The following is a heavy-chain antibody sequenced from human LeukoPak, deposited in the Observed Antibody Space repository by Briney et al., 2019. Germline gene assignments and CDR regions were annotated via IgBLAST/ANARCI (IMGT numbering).Heavy chain of an antibody. CDR2: IYTSGST. D-gene: IGHD3-16*02. CDR3: AREDSVWGSYRAFDY. CDR1: GGSISSYY. Sequence: SETLSLTCTVSGGSISSYYWSWIRQPAGKGLEWIGRIYTSGSTNYNPSLKSRVTMSVDTSKNQFSLKLSSVTAADMAVYYCAREDSVWGSYRAFDYWGQGTLVTVSS. J-gene: IGHJ4*02. V-gene: IGHV4-4*07.